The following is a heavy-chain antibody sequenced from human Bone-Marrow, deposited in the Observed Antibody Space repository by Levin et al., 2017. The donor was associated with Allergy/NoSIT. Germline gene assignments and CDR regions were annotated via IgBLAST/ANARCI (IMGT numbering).Heavy chain of an antibody. CDR3: AKVNGDSYYFDMHA. J-gene: IGHJ6*02. CDR2: IVGSSSST. V-gene: IGHV3-23*05. Sequence: GESLKISCAASGFIFSRYTMNWVRQAPGRGPEWVSSIVGSSSSTYYVDSVRGRFTISRDNSRDTLYLQMTGLRVEDTGVYYCAKVNGDSYYFDMHAWGQGTTVTVSS. D-gene: IGHD4-17*01. CDR1: GFIFSRYT.